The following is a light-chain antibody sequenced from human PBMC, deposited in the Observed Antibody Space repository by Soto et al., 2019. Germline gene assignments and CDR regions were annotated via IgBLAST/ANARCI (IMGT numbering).Light chain of an antibody. Sequence: EIVLTQSPGTLSLSPGERATLSCRASQSVSSSYLAWYQQKPGQAPRLLIYGASSRATGIPDRFSGSGSGSDFTLTISRLEPEDFAVYYCQHYGGLTFGGGTKVEIK. J-gene: IGKJ4*01. V-gene: IGKV3-20*01. CDR2: GAS. CDR1: QSVSSSY. CDR3: QHYGGLT.